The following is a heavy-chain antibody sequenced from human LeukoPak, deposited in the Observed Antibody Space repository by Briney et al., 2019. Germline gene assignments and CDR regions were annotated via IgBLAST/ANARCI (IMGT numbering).Heavy chain of an antibody. CDR2: INPNSGGT. J-gene: IGHJ4*02. D-gene: IGHD6-13*01. V-gene: IGHV1-2*02. Sequence: ASVKVSCKASGYTFTGYYMHWVRQAPGQGLEWMGRINPNSGGTNYAQKFQGRVTMTRDTSISTAYMELSRLRSDDTAVYYCARVIEDSSSWYSDPSFDYWGQGTLVTVSS. CDR3: ARVIEDSSSWYSDPSFDY. CDR1: GYTFTGYY.